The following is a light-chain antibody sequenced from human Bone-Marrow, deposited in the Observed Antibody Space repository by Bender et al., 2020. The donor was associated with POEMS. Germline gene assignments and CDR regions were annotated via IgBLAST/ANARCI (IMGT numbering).Light chain of an antibody. CDR1: SSNIGAGYD. CDR3: FSYAGSHAWV. J-gene: IGLJ3*02. V-gene: IGLV1-40*01. Sequence: QSVLTQPPSVSGAPGQRVTISCTGSSSNIGAGYDVHWYQQLPGTAPKLLIYGNSNRPSGVPDRFSGSKSGTSASLAITGLQAEDEADYYCFSYAGSHAWVFGGGTKLTVL. CDR2: GNS.